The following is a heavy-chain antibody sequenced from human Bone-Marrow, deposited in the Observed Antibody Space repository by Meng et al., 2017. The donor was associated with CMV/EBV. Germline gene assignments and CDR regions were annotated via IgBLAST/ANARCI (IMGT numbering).Heavy chain of an antibody. CDR3: ARDISRRGVRDKVDY. D-gene: IGHD3-10*01. CDR2: ISSSSSYI. Sequence: ESLKLSCAASGFTFSSYSMNWVRQAPGKGLEWVSSISSSSSYIYYADSVKGRFTISRDNAKNSLYLQMNSLRAEDTAVYYCARDISRRGVRDKVDYWVQGTLVTVSS. CDR1: GFTFSSYS. J-gene: IGHJ4*02. V-gene: IGHV3-21*01.